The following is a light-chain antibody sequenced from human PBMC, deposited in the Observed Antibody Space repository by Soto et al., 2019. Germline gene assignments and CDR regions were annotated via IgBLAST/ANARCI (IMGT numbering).Light chain of an antibody. Sequence: SYELTQPPSVSVAPGQTARITCGGNNIGRKSVHWYQQKPGQAPVLVIYDDRDRPSGIPERVSGSNSENTASLTISGLQAEDEADYYCSSYVNYNTFVIFGGGTKVTVL. CDR2: DDR. V-gene: IGLV3-21*02. CDR3: SSYVNYNTFVI. CDR1: NIGRKS. J-gene: IGLJ2*01.